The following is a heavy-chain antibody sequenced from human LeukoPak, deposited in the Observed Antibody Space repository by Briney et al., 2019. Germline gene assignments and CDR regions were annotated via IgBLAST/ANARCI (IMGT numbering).Heavy chain of an antibody. Sequence: SETLSLTCTVSGGSISSHYWSWIRQPPGKGLEWIGYIYYRGSTNYNPSLKSRVTISVDTSKNQFSLKLSSVTAADTAVYYCARGITVSYYFDYWGQGTLVTVSS. V-gene: IGHV4-59*11. CDR3: ARGITVSYYFDY. CDR1: GGSISSHY. CDR2: IYYRGST. D-gene: IGHD4-17*01. J-gene: IGHJ4*02.